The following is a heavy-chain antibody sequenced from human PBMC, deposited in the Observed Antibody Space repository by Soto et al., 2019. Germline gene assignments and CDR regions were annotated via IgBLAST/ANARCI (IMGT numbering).Heavy chain of an antibody. CDR2: IIPIFGTA. CDR1: GGTFSSYA. Sequence: QVQLVQSGAEVKKPGSSVKVSCKASGGTFSSYAISWVRQAPGQGLEWMGGIIPIFGTANYAQKFQGRVTITADESTSTAYMELSSLRSEDTAVYYCARELPDIVFPRSQPSKERVPRWFDPWGQGTLVTVSS. D-gene: IGHD2-15*01. J-gene: IGHJ5*02. V-gene: IGHV1-69*12. CDR3: ARELPDIVFPRSQPSKERVPRWFDP.